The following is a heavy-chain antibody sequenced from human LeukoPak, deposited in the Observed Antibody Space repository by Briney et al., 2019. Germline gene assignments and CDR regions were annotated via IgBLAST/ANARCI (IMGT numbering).Heavy chain of an antibody. CDR3: ARVEYSSSSDYYFDY. J-gene: IGHJ4*02. CDR1: GGSNSSGDYY. CDR2: IYYSGST. D-gene: IGHD6-6*01. V-gene: IGHV4-30-4*01. Sequence: SETLSLTCTVSGGSNSSGDYYWSWIRQPPGKGLEWIGYIYYSGSTYYNPSLKSRVTISVDTSKNQFSLKLSSVTAADTAVYYCARVEYSSSSDYYFDYWGRGTLVTVSS.